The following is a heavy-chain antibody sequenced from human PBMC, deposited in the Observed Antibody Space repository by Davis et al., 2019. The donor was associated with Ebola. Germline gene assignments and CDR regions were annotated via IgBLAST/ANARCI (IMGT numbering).Heavy chain of an antibody. CDR3: AKPVAPYSYGVDDAFDI. Sequence: GESLKISCAASGFTFSSYAMHWVRQAPGRGLEWVAFIRYDGNNKFYADSVKGRFTISRDASKNTLYLQMNSLRAEDSAVYYCAKPVAPYSYGVDDAFDIWGRGTMVTVSS. V-gene: IGHV3-30*02. CDR2: IRYDGNNK. CDR1: GFTFSSYA. J-gene: IGHJ3*02. D-gene: IGHD5-18*01.